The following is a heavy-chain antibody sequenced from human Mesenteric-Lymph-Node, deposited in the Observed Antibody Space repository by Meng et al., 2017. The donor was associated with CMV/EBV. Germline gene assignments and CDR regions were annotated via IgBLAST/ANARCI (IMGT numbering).Heavy chain of an antibody. V-gene: IGHV4-34*01. D-gene: IGHD1-14*01. J-gene: IGHJ4*02. Sequence: CAVYGGAVSGYYWSWIRQPPGKGLEWIGQIKHTGSTYYVPSLKDRVTISIDTPNNQFSLKLNSVTASDTAVYYCARGPNNPTHDFDLWGQGTLVTVSS. CDR2: IKHTGST. CDR3: ARGPNNPTHDFDL. CDR1: GGAVSGYY.